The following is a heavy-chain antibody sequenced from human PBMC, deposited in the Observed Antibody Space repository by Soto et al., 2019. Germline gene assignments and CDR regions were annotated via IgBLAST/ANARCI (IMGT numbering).Heavy chain of an antibody. CDR1: GASISSGDYY. D-gene: IGHD3-10*01. Sequence: PSETLSLTCTVSGASISSGDYYWSWTRQPPGKGLEWIGYIYYSGNTYYNPSLKSRVTISVDTSNNHFSLKLSSVTAADTAMYYCASATSRYGAAENYFDYWGLGTLVTVSS. CDR3: ASATSRYGAAENYFDY. V-gene: IGHV4-30-4*01. J-gene: IGHJ4*02. CDR2: IYYSGNT.